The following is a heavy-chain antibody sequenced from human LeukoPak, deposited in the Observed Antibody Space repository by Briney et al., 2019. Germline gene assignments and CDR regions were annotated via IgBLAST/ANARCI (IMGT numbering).Heavy chain of an antibody. Sequence: GGSLRLSCAATGFTFDRYAMNCVRQAPGKGLEWVSDITGSSSGTYYADSVKGRFTISRDNAKNTLYLQMNSLRAEDTAVYYCARALIKDALDAWGQGTMVTVSS. CDR3: ARALIKDALDA. J-gene: IGHJ3*01. V-gene: IGHV3-23*01. CDR1: GFTFDRYA. D-gene: IGHD3-16*01. CDR2: ITGSSSGT.